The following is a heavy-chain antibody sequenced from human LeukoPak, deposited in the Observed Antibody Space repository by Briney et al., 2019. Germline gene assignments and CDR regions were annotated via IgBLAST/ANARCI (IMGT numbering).Heavy chain of an antibody. D-gene: IGHD1-26*01. J-gene: IGHJ4*02. V-gene: IGHV1-2*02. Sequence: ASVKVSCKAAGYTFTGYFMHWVRQAPGQGLEWMGWINPNSGGTNYAQTFQGRVTMTRDTSISTAYMELSRLRSDDTAVYYCARDEVGIFDYWGQGTLVTVSS. CDR2: INPNSGGT. CDR3: ARDEVGIFDY. CDR1: GYTFTGYF.